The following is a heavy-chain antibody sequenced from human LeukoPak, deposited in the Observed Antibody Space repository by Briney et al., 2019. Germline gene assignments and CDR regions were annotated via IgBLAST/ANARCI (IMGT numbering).Heavy chain of an antibody. V-gene: IGHV3-23*01. CDR1: GLSFSSFA. CDR2: MKGTGET. Sequence: GGSLRLSCAASGLSFSSFAMSWVRQAPARGLEWLSSMKGTGETIYADSVRGRCTLFRDVSRNTVYLQLNNLRVEDTAVYYCARASWVSTADAVRWGQGTVVTVSS. D-gene: IGHD3-16*01. CDR3: ARASWVSTADAVR. J-gene: IGHJ4*02.